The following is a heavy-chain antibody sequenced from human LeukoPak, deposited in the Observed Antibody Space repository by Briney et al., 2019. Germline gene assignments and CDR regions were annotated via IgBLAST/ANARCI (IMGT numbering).Heavy chain of an antibody. J-gene: IGHJ4*02. Sequence: ETLSLTCTVSGGSISSYYWSWIRQPPGKGLEWIGYIYYSGSTNYNPSLKSRVTISVDTSKNRFSLKLSSVTAADTAVYYCARSPSIGVVIRVFDYWGQGTLVTVSS. V-gene: IGHV4-59*01. CDR3: ARSPSIGVVIRVFDY. CDR2: IYYSGST. D-gene: IGHD3-3*01. CDR1: GGSISSYY.